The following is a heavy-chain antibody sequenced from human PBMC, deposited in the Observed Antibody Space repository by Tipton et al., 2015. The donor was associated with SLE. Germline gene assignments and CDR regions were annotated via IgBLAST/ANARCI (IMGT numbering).Heavy chain of an antibody. CDR1: GFTFSTYG. V-gene: IGHV3-33*01. J-gene: IGHJ2*01. Sequence: SLRLSCAASGFTFSTYGMHWVRQAPGKGLEWVAVIWYDGSNKYYADSVKGRFTISRDTSKNTLYLQMNSLRAEDTAVYYCARDLVRRDRYFDLWGRGPLVTVSS. D-gene: IGHD6-6*01. CDR3: ARDLVRRDRYFDL. CDR2: IWYDGSNK.